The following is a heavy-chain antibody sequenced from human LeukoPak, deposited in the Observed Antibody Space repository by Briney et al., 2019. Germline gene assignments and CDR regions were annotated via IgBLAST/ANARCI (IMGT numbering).Heavy chain of an antibody. CDR2: INPNSGGT. CDR1: GYTFTGYY. D-gene: IGHD6-13*01. Sequence: ASVKVSCKASGYTFTGYYMHWVRQAPGQGLEWMGWINPNSGGTNYAQKFQGRVTMTRDTSISTAYMELSRLRSDDTAVYYCARSIAAAVMSFEYWGQGTLVTVCS. CDR3: ARSIAAAVMSFEY. V-gene: IGHV1-2*02. J-gene: IGHJ4*01.